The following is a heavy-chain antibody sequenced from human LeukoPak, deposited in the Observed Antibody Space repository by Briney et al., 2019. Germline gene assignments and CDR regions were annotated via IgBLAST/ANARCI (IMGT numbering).Heavy chain of an antibody. CDR1: GFTFDDYA. CDR2: ISWNSGSI. D-gene: IGHD3-3*01. J-gene: IGHJ4*02. Sequence: GGSLRLSCAASGFTFDDYAMHWVRQAPGKGLEWVPGISWNSGSIGYADSVKGRFTISRDNAKNSLYLQMNSLRAEDTALYYCAKGPYYDFWSGPDYWGQGTLVTVSS. V-gene: IGHV3-9*01. CDR3: AKGPYYDFWSGPDY.